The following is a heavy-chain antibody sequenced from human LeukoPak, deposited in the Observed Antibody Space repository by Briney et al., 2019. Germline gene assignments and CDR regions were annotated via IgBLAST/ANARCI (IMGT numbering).Heavy chain of an antibody. CDR1: GYTFTSHG. CDR3: ARDLHRDYMDY. J-gene: IGHJ4*02. D-gene: IGHD3-16*02. V-gene: IGHV1-18*01. Sequence: ASVKVSFKASGYTFTSHGISRVRQAPGQGLEWMGWISAYNGNTNYAQKLQGRVTMTTDTSTSTAYMELRSLRSDDTAVYYCARDLHRDYMDYWGQGTLVTVSS. CDR2: ISAYNGNT.